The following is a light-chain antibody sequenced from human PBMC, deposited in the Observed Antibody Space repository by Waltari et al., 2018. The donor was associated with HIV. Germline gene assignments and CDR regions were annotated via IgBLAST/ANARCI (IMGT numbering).Light chain of an antibody. CDR1: SSDVGRYYL. J-gene: IGLJ3*02. Sequence: QSALTQPASVSGSPGQSITISCTGTSSDVGRYYLVSWYQQHPGKAPKRMSYEVNKRPAGVSNRFSGSKSGNTASLTISGLQAEDEADFYCCSYAGSSTLVFGGGTKLTVL. V-gene: IGLV2-23*02. CDR2: EVN. CDR3: CSYAGSSTLV.